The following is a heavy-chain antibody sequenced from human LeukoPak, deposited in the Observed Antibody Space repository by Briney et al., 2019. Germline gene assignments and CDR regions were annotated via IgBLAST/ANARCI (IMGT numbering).Heavy chain of an antibody. D-gene: IGHD2-15*01. Sequence: PGGSLRLSCAASGFTVSSNYMSWVRQAPGKGLEWVSVIYSGGSTYYADSVKGRFTISRDNSKNTLYLQMNSLRAEDTAVYYCARGVTYCSGGSCYSYYLDYWGQGTLVTVSS. J-gene: IGHJ4*02. CDR2: IYSGGST. CDR3: ARGVTYCSGGSCYSYYLDY. CDR1: GFTVSSNY. V-gene: IGHV3-53*01.